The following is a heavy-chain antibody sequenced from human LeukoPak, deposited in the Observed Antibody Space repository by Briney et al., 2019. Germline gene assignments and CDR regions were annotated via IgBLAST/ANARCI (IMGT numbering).Heavy chain of an antibody. CDR1: GFTFSSYE. D-gene: IGHD3-22*01. CDR2: ISYDGSNK. CDR3: ARGYYDSSGYIPDAFDI. Sequence: GGSLRLSCAASGFTFSSYEMNWVRQAPGKGLEWVAVISYDGSNKYYADSVKGRFTISRDNSKNTLYLQMNSLRAEDTAVYYCARGYYDSSGYIPDAFDIWGQGTMVTVSS. V-gene: IGHV3-30*03. J-gene: IGHJ3*02.